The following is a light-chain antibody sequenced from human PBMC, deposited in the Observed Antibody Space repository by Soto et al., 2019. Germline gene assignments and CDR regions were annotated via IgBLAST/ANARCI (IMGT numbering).Light chain of an antibody. J-gene: IGKJ3*01. CDR1: QSISSW. CDR3: QQYHSYSPFT. V-gene: IGKV1-5*01. CDR2: DAS. Sequence: DIPMTQSPSTLSASVGDRVTVTCRASQSISSWLAWYQQKPGKAPKLLIYDASSLESGVPSRFSGSGSGTEFTLTISSLQPGDFATYYCQQYHSYSPFTFGPRTKVDIK.